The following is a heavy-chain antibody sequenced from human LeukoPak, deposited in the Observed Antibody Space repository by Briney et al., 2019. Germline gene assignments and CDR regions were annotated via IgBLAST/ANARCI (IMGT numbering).Heavy chain of an antibody. J-gene: IGHJ5*02. CDR1: GFTFSIYW. V-gene: IGHV3-7*01. CDR2: IKTDGSQI. D-gene: IGHD3-9*01. CDR3: ARDRLRYFDWFQGNWFDP. Sequence: GGSLRLSCAASGFTFSIYWMTWVRQAPGKGLEWVANIKTDGSQIYYVDSVKGRFTISRDNAKNSLYLQMSSLRAEDTAVYYCARDRLRYFDWFQGNWFDPWGQGTLVTVSS.